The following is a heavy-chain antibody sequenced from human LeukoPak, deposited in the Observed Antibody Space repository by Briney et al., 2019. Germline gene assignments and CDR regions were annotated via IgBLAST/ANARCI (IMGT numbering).Heavy chain of an antibody. V-gene: IGHV3-64D*09. CDR1: EFTFSSYA. J-gene: IGHJ4*02. Sequence: GGSLRLSCSAAEFTFSSYAIYWVRQAPGKGLEYVSAISSNGGSTYYADSVKGRFTISRDNSKNTLYLQMSSLRAEDTAVYYCLKGYCSSISCYWDYWGQGTLVTVSS. D-gene: IGHD2-2*01. CDR3: LKGYCSSISCYWDY. CDR2: ISSNGGST.